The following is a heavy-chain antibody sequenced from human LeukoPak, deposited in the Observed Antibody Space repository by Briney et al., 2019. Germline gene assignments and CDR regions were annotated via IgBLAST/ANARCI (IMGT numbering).Heavy chain of an antibody. Sequence: SETLSLTCTVSGGSISSYYWSWIRQPAGKGLEWIGRIYTSGSTNYNPSLKSRVTMSVDTSKNQFSLKLSSVTAADTAVYYCARVSRGGYILADWFDPWGQGTLVTVSS. D-gene: IGHD5-12*01. J-gene: IGHJ5*02. CDR1: GGSISSYY. V-gene: IGHV4-4*07. CDR3: ARVSRGGYILADWFDP. CDR2: IYTSGST.